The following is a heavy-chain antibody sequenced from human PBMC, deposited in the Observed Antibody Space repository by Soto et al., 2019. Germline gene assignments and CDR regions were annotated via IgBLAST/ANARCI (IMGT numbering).Heavy chain of an antibody. CDR2: IAPVLRST. Sequence: QVQLVQSGTEVKKPGSSVKVSCKAPGDTLNYYAIVWVRQAPGQGLEWVGGIAPVLRSTNYALKFQGRVKITADASTSTAFLEMSSLRSGDTGIYFCARATVLSFQADYWGQGTLVTVSS. CDR1: GDTLNYYA. J-gene: IGHJ4*02. V-gene: IGHV1-69*01. D-gene: IGHD4-17*01. CDR3: ARATVLSFQADY.